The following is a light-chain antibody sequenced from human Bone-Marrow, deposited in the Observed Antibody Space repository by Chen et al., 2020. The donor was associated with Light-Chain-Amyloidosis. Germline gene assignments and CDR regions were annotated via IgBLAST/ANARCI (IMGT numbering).Light chain of an antibody. V-gene: IGKV3-20*01. CDR2: GSS. CDR3: QQYGTSPLT. CDR1: QTISSNY. J-gene: IGKJ4*01. Sequence: EIVLTQSPGTLSLSPGEGANLSCRASQTISSNYLTVYQQKFGQAPRLLIYGSSSRAAGIPDRFTGSGSGTDFTLTINRLEPEDFAMYYCQQYGTSPLTFGGGTKVEIK.